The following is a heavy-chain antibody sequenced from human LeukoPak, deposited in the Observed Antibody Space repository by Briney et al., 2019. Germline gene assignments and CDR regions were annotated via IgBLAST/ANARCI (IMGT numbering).Heavy chain of an antibody. CDR2: ISGSGDTT. J-gene: IGHJ3*02. V-gene: IGHV3-23*01. CDR1: GFTFSNYP. D-gene: IGHD1-26*01. CDR3: AKTLVGTYAFDI. Sequence: GGSLRLSCAASGFTFSNYPMSWVRQAPGKGLKWVSDISGSGDTTYYADSVKGRFTISRDNSKNTLYLQMNSLRAEDTAVYYCAKTLVGTYAFDIWGQGTMVTVSS.